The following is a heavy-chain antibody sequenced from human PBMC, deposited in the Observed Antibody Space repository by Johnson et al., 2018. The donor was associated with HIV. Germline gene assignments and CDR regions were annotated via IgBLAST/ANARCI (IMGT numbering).Heavy chain of an antibody. Sequence: EVQLVESGGGLVQPGRSLRLSCAASGFTIDNYAMHWVRQAPGKGLEWVSGISWNSGSIGYADSVKGRFTISRDNAKNSLYLQMNSLRAEDTALYYCAKALPYCSSTSCYAFDAFDIWGQGTMVTVSS. J-gene: IGHJ3*02. CDR2: ISWNSGSI. CDR1: GFTIDNYA. D-gene: IGHD2-2*01. CDR3: AKALPYCSSTSCYAFDAFDI. V-gene: IGHV3-9*01.